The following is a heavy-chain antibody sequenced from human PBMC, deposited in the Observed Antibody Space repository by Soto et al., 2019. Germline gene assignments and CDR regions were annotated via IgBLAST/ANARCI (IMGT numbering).Heavy chain of an antibody. D-gene: IGHD6-19*01. CDR3: ARASGGAVAGTDYYGMDV. J-gene: IGHJ6*02. V-gene: IGHV3-48*02. Sequence: GGSLRLSCAASGFTFSSYSMNWVRQAPGKGLEWVSYISSSSSTIYYADSVKGRFTISRDNAKNSLYRQMNSLRDEDTAVYYCARASGGAVAGTDYYGMDVWGQGTTVTVSS. CDR1: GFTFSSYS. CDR2: ISSSSSTI.